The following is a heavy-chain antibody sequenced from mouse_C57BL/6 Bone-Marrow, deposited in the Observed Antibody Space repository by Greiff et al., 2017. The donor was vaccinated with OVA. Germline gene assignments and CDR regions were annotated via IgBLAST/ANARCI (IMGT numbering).Heavy chain of an antibody. CDR2: INPNYGTT. J-gene: IGHJ4*01. CDR1: GYSFTDYN. D-gene: IGHD4-1*01. CDR3: ARKSGTALYAMDY. V-gene: IGHV1-39*01. Sequence: VQLQQSGPELVKPGASVKISCKASGYSFTDYNMNWVKQSNGKSLEWIGVINPNYGTTSYNQKLKGKATLTVDQSSSSAYMQLDSMTSEDSAVYYCARKSGTALYAMDYGGQGTSVTVSS.